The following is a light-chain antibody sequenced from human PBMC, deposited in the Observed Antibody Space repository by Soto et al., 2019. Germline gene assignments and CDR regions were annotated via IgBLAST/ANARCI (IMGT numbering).Light chain of an antibody. CDR3: QQYNSYRT. V-gene: IGKV1-5*01. CDR2: DAS. CDR1: QSISSW. J-gene: IGKJ1*01. Sequence: DIPMTQSPSTLSAYVGDRVTITCRASQSISSWLAWYQQKPGKAPKLLIYDASSLESGVPSRFSGSGSGTEFTLTISSLQPDDFATYYCQQYNSYRTFGQGTKVDVK.